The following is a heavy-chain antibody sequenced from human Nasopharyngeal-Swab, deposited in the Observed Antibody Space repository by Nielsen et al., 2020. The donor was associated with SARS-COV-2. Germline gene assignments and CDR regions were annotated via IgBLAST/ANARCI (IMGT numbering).Heavy chain of an antibody. V-gene: IGHV3-21*01. D-gene: IGHD3-10*01. Sequence: VRQAPGKGLEWVSAISGSGGSIYYADSVKGRFTISRDNAKNSLYLQMNSLRAEDTAVYYCARGGYGSGTNYYYYYMDVWGKGTTVTVSS. J-gene: IGHJ6*03. CDR3: ARGGYGSGTNYYYYYMDV. CDR2: ISGSGGSI.